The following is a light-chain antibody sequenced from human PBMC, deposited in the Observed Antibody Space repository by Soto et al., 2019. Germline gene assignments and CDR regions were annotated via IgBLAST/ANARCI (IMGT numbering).Light chain of an antibody. CDR1: SSDVAAYNY. V-gene: IGLV2-8*01. CDR3: SSYTGSNNLV. CDR2: EVS. Sequence: QSVLTQPPSASGSPGQSVTFSCFGTSSDVAAYNYVSWYQQHPGKAPKLMIYEVSKRPSGVPDRFSGSKSGNTASLTVSGLQTEDEADYYCSSYTGSNNLVFGGGTKLTVL. J-gene: IGLJ2*01.